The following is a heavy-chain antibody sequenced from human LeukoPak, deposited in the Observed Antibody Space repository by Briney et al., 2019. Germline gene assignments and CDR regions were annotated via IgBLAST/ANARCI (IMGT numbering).Heavy chain of an antibody. CDR2: IIPIFGTA. Sequence: SVKVSCKASGGTFSSYAISWVRQAPGQGLEWMGGIIPIFGTANYAQKFQGRVTITADESTSTAYMELSSLRSEDTAVYYCASRRGPRPYYYYYYGMDVWGQGTTVTVSS. CDR1: GGTFSSYA. D-gene: IGHD6-6*01. CDR3: ASRRGPRPYYYYYYGMDV. V-gene: IGHV1-69*01. J-gene: IGHJ6*02.